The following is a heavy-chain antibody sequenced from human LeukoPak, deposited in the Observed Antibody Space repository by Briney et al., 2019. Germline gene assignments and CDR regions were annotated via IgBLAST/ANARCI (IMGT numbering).Heavy chain of an antibody. Sequence: PGGSLRLSCAASGFTFSSYSMNWVRQAPGKGLEWVSSISSSSSYIYYADSVKGRFTISRDNAKNSLYLQMNSLRAEDTAVYYCARGLQNTIFGVVIRYYMDVWGKGTTVTVSS. CDR3: ARGLQNTIFGVVIRYYMDV. D-gene: IGHD3-3*01. CDR1: GFTFSSYS. J-gene: IGHJ6*03. CDR2: ISSSSSYI. V-gene: IGHV3-21*01.